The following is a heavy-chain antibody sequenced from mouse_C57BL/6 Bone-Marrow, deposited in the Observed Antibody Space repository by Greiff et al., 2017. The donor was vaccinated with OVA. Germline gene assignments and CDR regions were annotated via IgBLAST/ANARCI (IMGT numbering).Heavy chain of an antibody. CDR3: TTFITTVVAPDY. V-gene: IGHV14-4*01. J-gene: IGHJ2*01. CDR1: GFNIKDDY. D-gene: IGHD1-1*01. Sequence: VQLQQPGAELVRPGASVKLSCTASGFNIKDDYMHWVKQMPEQGLEWIGWIDPENGDTEYASKFQGKATITADTSSNTAYLQLRSLTSEDTAVYYCTTFITTVVAPDYWGQGTTLAVSS. CDR2: IDPENGDT.